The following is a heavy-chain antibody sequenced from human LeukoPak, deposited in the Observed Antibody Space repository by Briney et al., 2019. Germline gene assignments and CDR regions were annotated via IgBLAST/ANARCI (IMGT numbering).Heavy chain of an antibody. Sequence: ASVKVSCKASSYTFTSYGISWVRQAPGQGLEWMGWISAYNGNTNYAQKLQGRVTMTTDTSTSTAYMELRSLRSDDTAVYYCARGRLVGATWSWFDPWGQGTLVTVSS. CDR2: ISAYNGNT. J-gene: IGHJ5*02. CDR3: ARGRLVGATWSWFDP. V-gene: IGHV1-18*01. D-gene: IGHD1-26*01. CDR1: SYTFTSYG.